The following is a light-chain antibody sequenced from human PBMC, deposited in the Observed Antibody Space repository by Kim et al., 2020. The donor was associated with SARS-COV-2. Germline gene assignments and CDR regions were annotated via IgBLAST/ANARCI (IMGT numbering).Light chain of an antibody. J-gene: IGKJ3*01. CDR1: QSIISAS. Sequence: EIVLTQSPVTLSLSPGERVTLSCRASQSIISASLAWYQQKPAQAPRVLMYGASMRASGIPDRFSGSGSGTDFTLTISRLEPEDSAVYFYQHYGYAIFTFGPGTKVDIK. CDR2: GAS. CDR3: QHYGYAIFT. V-gene: IGKV3-20*01.